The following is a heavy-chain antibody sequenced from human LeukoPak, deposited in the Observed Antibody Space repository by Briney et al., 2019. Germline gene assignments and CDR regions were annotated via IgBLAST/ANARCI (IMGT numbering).Heavy chain of an antibody. CDR3: ARSIAAAGTNGWFDP. CDR1: GFTVSSNY. V-gene: IGHV3-53*01. D-gene: IGHD6-13*01. CDR2: IYSGGST. J-gene: IGHJ5*02. Sequence: GGSLRLSCAASGFTVSSNYMSWVRQAPGKGLEWVSVIYSGGSTYYADSVKGRFTISRDNSKNTLYLQMNSLRAEDTAVYYCARSIAAAGTNGWFDPWGQGTLVTVSS.